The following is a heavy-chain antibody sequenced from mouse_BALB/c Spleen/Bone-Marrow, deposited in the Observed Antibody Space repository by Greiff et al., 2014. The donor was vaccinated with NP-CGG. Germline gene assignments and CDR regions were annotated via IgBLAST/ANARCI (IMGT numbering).Heavy chain of an antibody. Sequence: EVKLQQSGAELVKPGASVKLSCKASGFTFKDYDMHWVKQTPEQGLEWIGAIDPANGNTNYDQKFKGKATITADKSSNTAYLQLSSLTSEDNAANWCTCNGTYVAYFDYWGQGTPVTVSS. V-gene: IGHV14-3*02. CDR3: TCNGTYVAYFDY. D-gene: IGHD2-1*01. J-gene: IGHJ2*01. CDR1: GFTFKDYD. CDR2: IDPANGNT.